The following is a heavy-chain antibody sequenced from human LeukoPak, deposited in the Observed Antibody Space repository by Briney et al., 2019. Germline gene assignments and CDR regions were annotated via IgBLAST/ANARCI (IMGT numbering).Heavy chain of an antibody. V-gene: IGHV4-61*02. Sequence: SQTLSLTCAVSGDSITSSGYSWSWIRQPAGKGLEWIGRIYTSGSTNYNPSLKSRVTISVGTSKNQFSLKLSSVTAADTAVYYCAPSYYDILTGRTHAFDIWGQGTMVTVSS. CDR3: APSYYDILTGRTHAFDI. CDR1: GDSITSSGYS. D-gene: IGHD3-9*01. CDR2: IYTSGST. J-gene: IGHJ3*02.